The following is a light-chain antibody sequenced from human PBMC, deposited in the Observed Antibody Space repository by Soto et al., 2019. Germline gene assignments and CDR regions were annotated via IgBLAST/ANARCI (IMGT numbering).Light chain of an antibody. J-gene: IGLJ1*01. Sequence: QSVLTQPPSASGTPGQRVTISCSGSSSNIGSSSVKWYQQLPGTAPKLLIYNNNQWPSGVPDRFSGSKSGTSASLAISGLQSEDEADYYCAAWDVSLNGLYVFGTGTKLTVL. CDR2: NNN. CDR3: AAWDVSLNGLYV. V-gene: IGLV1-44*01. CDR1: SSNIGSSS.